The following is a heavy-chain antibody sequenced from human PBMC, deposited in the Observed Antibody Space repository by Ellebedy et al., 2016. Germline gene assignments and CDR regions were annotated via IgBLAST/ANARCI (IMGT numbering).Heavy chain of an antibody. D-gene: IGHD3-10*01. CDR1: GYTFTGYY. J-gene: IGHJ6*02. CDR3: ARGVRFGEPQGGGMDA. V-gene: IGHV1-2*02. CDR2: INPRSGGT. Sequence: ASVKVSCXASGYTFTGYYIHWVRQAPGQGLEWMGWINPRSGGTNYVQKFQGRVTMTRDTSISTAYMEVSSLRSGDTAVYYCARGVRFGEPQGGGMDAWGQGTTVTVSS.